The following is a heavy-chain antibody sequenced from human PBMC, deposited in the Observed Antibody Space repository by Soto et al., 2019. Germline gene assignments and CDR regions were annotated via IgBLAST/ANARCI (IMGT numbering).Heavy chain of an antibody. D-gene: IGHD3-3*01. Sequence: GASVKVSCKASGYTFTGYYMHWVRQAPGQGLEWMGWINPNSGGTNYAQKFQGRVTMTRDTSISTAYMELSRLRSDDTAVYYCARGSIFGVVITDYWGQGTLVTAPQ. CDR1: GYTFTGYY. J-gene: IGHJ4*02. CDR2: INPNSGGT. V-gene: IGHV1-2*02. CDR3: ARGSIFGVVITDY.